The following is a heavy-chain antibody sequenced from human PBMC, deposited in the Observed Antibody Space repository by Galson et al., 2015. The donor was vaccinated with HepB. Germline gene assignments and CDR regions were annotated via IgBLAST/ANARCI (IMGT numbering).Heavy chain of an antibody. CDR1: GFNFNFYW. Sequence: SLRLSCAVSGFNFNFYWMSWVRQAPEKGLEWVANIKEDGSEKYYGDSVKGRITISRDNARNALYLQMNSLRGEDTAVYYCARVRIGWFDPWGQGTLVTVSS. CDR2: IKEDGSEK. V-gene: IGHV3-7*03. J-gene: IGHJ5*02. CDR3: ARVRIGWFDP.